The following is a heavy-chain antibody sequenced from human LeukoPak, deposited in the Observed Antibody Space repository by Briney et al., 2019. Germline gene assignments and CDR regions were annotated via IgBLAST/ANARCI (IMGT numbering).Heavy chain of an antibody. V-gene: IGHV3-23*01. CDR3: AKDPNYGEHPEHWFDP. Sequence: PGGSLRLSCAASGFTFSSYAMSWVRQAPGKGLEWVSAISGSGGSTYYADSVKGRFTISRDNSKNTLYLQMNSLRAEDTAVYYCAKDPNYGEHPEHWFDPWGQGTLVTVSS. D-gene: IGHD4-17*01. CDR1: GFTFSSYA. J-gene: IGHJ5*02. CDR2: ISGSGGST.